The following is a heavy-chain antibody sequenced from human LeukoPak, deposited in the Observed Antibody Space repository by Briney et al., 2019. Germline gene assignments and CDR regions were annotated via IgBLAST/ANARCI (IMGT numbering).Heavy chain of an antibody. CDR3: ASDYYDSSGYTEPYDY. CDR2: ISYDGSNK. V-gene: IGHV3-30-3*01. CDR1: GFTFSSYA. J-gene: IGHJ4*02. Sequence: GRSLRLSCAASGFTFSSYAMHRVRQAPGKGLEWVAVISYDGSNKYYADSVKGRFTISRDNSKNTLYLQMNSLRAEDTAVYYCASDYYDSSGYTEPYDYWGQGTLVTVSS. D-gene: IGHD3-22*01.